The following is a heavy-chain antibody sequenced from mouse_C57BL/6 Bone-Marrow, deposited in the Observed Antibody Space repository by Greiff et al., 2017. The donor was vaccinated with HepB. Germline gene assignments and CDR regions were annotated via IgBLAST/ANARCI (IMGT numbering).Heavy chain of an antibody. CDR1: GFSLTSYG. J-gene: IGHJ4*01. V-gene: IGHV2-6-1*01. CDR3: ARQNYGSFYAIDY. Sequence: QVQLQQSGPGLVAPSQSLSITCTVSGFSLTSYGVHWVRQPPGKGLEWLVVIWSDGSTTYNSDLKSRMSIRKDNSKSQVFLKMNSLQTDDTDMYYFARQNYGSFYAIDYWGQGTSVTVSS. CDR2: IWSDGST. D-gene: IGHD1-1*01.